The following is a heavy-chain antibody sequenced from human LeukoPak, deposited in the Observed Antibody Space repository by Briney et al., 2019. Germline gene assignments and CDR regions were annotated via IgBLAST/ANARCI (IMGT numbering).Heavy chain of an antibody. J-gene: IGHJ3*02. CDR3: ARKYYYDSSGYYRGNAFDI. Sequence: SVKVSCKASGGTFSSYAISWVRQAPGQGLEWMGGIIPIFGTANYAQKFQGRVTITADKSTSTAYMELSSLRSEDTAVYYCARKYYYDSSGYYRGNAFDIWGQGTMVTVSS. V-gene: IGHV1-69*06. D-gene: IGHD3-22*01. CDR1: GGTFSSYA. CDR2: IIPIFGTA.